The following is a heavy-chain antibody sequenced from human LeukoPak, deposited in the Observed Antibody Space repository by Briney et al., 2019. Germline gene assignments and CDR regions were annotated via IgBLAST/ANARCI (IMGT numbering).Heavy chain of an antibody. Sequence: PGGSLRLSCAAPGFTFRSYWMSWVRQAPGKGLEWVANMKLDGSEEYYVDSVKGRFTISSANAKNSLYLQMNSLRVDDTAVYYCARWARYCSSGSCYSWFDPWGQGTLVTVSS. J-gene: IGHJ5*02. D-gene: IGHD2-15*01. V-gene: IGHV3-7*01. CDR2: MKLDGSEE. CDR1: GFTFRSYW. CDR3: ARWARYCSSGSCYSWFDP.